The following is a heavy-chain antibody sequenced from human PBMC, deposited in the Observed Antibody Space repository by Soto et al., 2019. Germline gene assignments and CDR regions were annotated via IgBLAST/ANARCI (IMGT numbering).Heavy chain of an antibody. CDR1: GGSFSGYY. Sequence: SQTLSLTCAVYGGSFSGYYWSWIRQPPGKGLEWIGEINHSGSTNYNPSLKSRVTISVDTSKNQFSLKLSSVTAADTAVYYCARVGGVTVVTPWEYYFDYWGQGTLVTVSS. CDR3: ARVGGVTVVTPWEYYFDY. D-gene: IGHD3-16*01. V-gene: IGHV4-34*01. J-gene: IGHJ4*02. CDR2: INHSGST.